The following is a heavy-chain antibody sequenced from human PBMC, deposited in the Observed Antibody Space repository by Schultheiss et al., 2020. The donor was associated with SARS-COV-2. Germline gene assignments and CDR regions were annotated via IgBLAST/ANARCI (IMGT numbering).Heavy chain of an antibody. CDR3: VRDRSLYIYDSSGSGGMDV. J-gene: IGHJ6*02. V-gene: IGHV4-4*07. Sequence: ESLKISCTVSGGSISTYYWSWVRQPADKGLEWIGRFHTSGTTNYNPFLESRVTMSGDTSKNQLSLRLSSVTAADTAVYYCVRDRSLYIYDSSGSGGMDVWGQGTTVTVSS. CDR1: GGSISTYY. D-gene: IGHD3-22*01. CDR2: FHTSGTT.